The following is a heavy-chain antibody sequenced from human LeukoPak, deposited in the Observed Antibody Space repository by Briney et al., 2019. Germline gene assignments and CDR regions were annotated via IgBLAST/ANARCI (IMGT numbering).Heavy chain of an antibody. J-gene: IGHJ4*02. Sequence: GRSLRLSCAASGFTFSTYGMHWVRQAAGKGLEWVAVISYDGSNKYYADSVKGRFTISRDNSKNTLYLQMNSLRDEDTAVYYCAKDKGSGWSYYFDYWGQGTLVTVSS. D-gene: IGHD6-19*01. CDR3: AKDKGSGWSYYFDY. CDR2: ISYDGSNK. CDR1: GFTFSTYG. V-gene: IGHV3-30*18.